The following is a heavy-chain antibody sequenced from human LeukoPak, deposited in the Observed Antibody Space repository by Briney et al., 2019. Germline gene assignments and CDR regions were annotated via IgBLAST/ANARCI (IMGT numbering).Heavy chain of an antibody. D-gene: IGHD5-24*01. V-gene: IGHV4-59*08. Sequence: KPSETLSLTCTVSGGSISSYYWSWTRQPPGKGLEWIGYIYYSGGTDYNPSLKSRVTISVDTSKNQFSLKLRSVTAADTAVYYCARHVTISGPYDASDIWGQGTMVTVSP. J-gene: IGHJ3*02. CDR2: IYYSGGT. CDR1: GGSISSYY. CDR3: ARHVTISGPYDASDI.